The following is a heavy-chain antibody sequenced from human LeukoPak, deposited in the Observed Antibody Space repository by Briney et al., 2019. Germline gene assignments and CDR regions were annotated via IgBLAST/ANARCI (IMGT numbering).Heavy chain of an antibody. V-gene: IGHV3-23*01. CDR1: GFTFSSYS. D-gene: IGHD6-6*01. Sequence: TGGSLRLSCATSGFTFSSYSMSWVPQAPGEGLEWVSAINGSGGSTYYADSVKGRFTIYRDNSKNPPYLQKNSLRCEDTGVYYCAKPKYTGYYYGMDVWGQGTTVTVSS. CDR3: AKPKYTGYYYGMDV. J-gene: IGHJ6*02. CDR2: INGSGGST.